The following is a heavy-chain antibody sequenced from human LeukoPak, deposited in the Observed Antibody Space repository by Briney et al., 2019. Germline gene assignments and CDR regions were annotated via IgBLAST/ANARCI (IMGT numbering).Heavy chain of an antibody. D-gene: IGHD2-15*01. V-gene: IGHV4-61*02. CDR2: FFPTGIS. CDR1: GGSISSGRYY. Sequence: SETLSLTCTDSGGSISSGRYYWSCIRQPAGKGLEWIGRFFPTGISNYNPSLKSRVTISVDTSKNQFSLKLTSVTAADTAVYYCARVDGSCSGGSCPSGNWFDPWGQGTLVTVSS. CDR3: ARVDGSCSGGSCPSGNWFDP. J-gene: IGHJ5*02.